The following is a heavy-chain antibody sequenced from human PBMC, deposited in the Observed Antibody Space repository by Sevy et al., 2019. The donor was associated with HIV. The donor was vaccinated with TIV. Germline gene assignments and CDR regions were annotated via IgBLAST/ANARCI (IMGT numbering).Heavy chain of an antibody. V-gene: IGHV4-28*01. CDR2: IYYSGST. CDR3: ARSEAAGTVDY. CDR1: GYSISSSNW. Sequence: SETLSLTCAVSGYSISSSNWWGWIRQPPGKGLEWIGYIYYSGSTYYNPSLKSRVTMSVDTSKNQFSLKLSSVTAVDTAVYSCARSEAAGTVDYWGQGTLVTVSS. D-gene: IGHD6-13*01. J-gene: IGHJ4*02.